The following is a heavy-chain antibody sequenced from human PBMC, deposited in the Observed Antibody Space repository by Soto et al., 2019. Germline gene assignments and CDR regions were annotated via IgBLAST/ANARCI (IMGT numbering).Heavy chain of an antibody. J-gene: IGHJ6*03. V-gene: IGHV3-7*01. D-gene: IGHD3-3*01. CDR3: AREYYDFWSGYYNDYYYYMDV. CDR2: IKQDGSEK. CDR1: GFTFSSYW. Sequence: GGSLRLSCAASGFTFSSYWMSWVRQAPGKGLEWVANIKQDGSEKYYVDSVKGRFTISRDNAKNSLYLQMNSLRAEDTAVYYCAREYYDFWSGYYNDYYYYMDVWGKGTTVTVSS.